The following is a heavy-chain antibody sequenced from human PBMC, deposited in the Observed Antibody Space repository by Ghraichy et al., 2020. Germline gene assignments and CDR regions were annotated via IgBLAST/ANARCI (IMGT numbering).Heavy chain of an antibody. CDR3: ARAEIVGATPDY. Sequence: GSLRLSCTVSGGSVSSGSYYWSWIRQPPGKGLEWIGYIYYSGSTNYNPSLKSRVTISVDTSKNQFSLKLSSVTAADTAVYYCARAEIVGATPDYWGQGTLVTVSS. CDR1: GGSVSSGSYY. CDR2: IYYSGST. V-gene: IGHV4-61*01. D-gene: IGHD1-26*01. J-gene: IGHJ4*02.